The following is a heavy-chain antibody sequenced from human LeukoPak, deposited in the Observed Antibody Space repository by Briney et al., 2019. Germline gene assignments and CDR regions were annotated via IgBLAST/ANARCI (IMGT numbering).Heavy chain of an antibody. CDR2: ISGSGGST. D-gene: IGHD5-12*01. CDR3: ARGIGRLPYIYFDH. CDR1: GFTFSSYA. J-gene: IGHJ4*02. V-gene: IGHV3-23*01. Sequence: GGSLRLSCAASGFTFSSYAMSWVRQAPGKGLDWVSAISGSGGSTYYAESVKGRFTISRDNSKNTLYLQMNSLRAEDTAVYYCARGIGRLPYIYFDHWGQGTLVTVSS.